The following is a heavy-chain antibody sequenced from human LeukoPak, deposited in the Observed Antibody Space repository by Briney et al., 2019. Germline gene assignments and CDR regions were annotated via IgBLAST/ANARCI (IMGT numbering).Heavy chain of an antibody. V-gene: IGHV1-18*01. J-gene: IGHJ4*02. CDR3: ARRVIYDWYYYGSGSYRLDY. D-gene: IGHD3-10*01. CDR1: GYTFTTHG. Sequence: GASVKVSCKASGYTFTTHGINWVRQAPGQGLEWMGWISAYNGNTNYAQKLQGRVTMTTDTSTSTAYMELRSLRSDDTAVYYCARRVIYDWYYYGSGSYRLDYWGQGTLVTVSS. CDR2: ISAYNGNT.